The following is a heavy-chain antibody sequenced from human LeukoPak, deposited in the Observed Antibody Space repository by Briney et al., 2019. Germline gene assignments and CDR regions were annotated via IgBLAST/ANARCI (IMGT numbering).Heavy chain of an antibody. D-gene: IGHD3-3*01. Sequence: GGSLRLSCAASGVTFSSYAMSWVRQAPGKGLEWVSAISGRGGSTYYADSVKGRFTISRDNSINTLYLQMNNLRAEDTAVFYCAKTPYNDFWSASYQDSWGQGTLVTVSS. V-gene: IGHV3-23*01. CDR2: ISGRGGST. CDR3: AKTPYNDFWSASYQDS. J-gene: IGHJ4*02. CDR1: GVTFSSYA.